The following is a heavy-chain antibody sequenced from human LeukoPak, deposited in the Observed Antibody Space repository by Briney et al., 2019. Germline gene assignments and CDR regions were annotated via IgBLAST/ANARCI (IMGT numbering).Heavy chain of an antibody. D-gene: IGHD3-3*01. CDR3: AREPGHDFWSGPFDP. CDR1: GGIFSSYA. Sequence: SVKVSCKASGGIFSSYAISWVRQAPGQGLEWMGGIIPIFGTANYAQKFQGRVTITADESTSTAYMELSSLRSEDTAVYYCAREPGHDFWSGPFDPWGQGTLVTVSS. J-gene: IGHJ5*02. V-gene: IGHV1-69*13. CDR2: IIPIFGTA.